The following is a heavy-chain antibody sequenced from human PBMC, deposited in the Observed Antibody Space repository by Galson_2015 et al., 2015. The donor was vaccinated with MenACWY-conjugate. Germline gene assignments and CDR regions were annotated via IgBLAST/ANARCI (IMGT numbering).Heavy chain of an antibody. V-gene: IGHV3-74*01. D-gene: IGHD3-16*01. CDR1: GFTFSSYW. J-gene: IGHJ6*03. CDR3: ARSYVPGSDRKNYYMDV. CDR2: VNSHGSGT. Sequence: SLRLSCAASGFTFSSYWMHWVRQAPGKGLVWVSRVNSHGSGTGYADSVKGRFTISRDNAKNMLFLQMNSLKVEDTAVYYCARSYVPGSDRKNYYMDVWGRGTTVTVSS.